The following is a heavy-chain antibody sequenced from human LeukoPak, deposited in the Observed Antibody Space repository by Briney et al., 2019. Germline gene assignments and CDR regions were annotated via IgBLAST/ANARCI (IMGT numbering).Heavy chain of an antibody. CDR1: GGTFSSYA. CDR2: IIPILGIA. D-gene: IGHD3-22*01. V-gene: IGHV1-69*04. CDR3: AKDEKGYYHDTSGYPDAFDI. J-gene: IGHJ3*02. Sequence: SVKVSCKASGGTFSSYAISWVRQAPGQGLEWMGRIIPILGIANYAQKFQDRVTVTRDTSTSTAYMELSSLRSEDTAVYYCAKDEKGYYHDTSGYPDAFDIWGQGTMVTVSS.